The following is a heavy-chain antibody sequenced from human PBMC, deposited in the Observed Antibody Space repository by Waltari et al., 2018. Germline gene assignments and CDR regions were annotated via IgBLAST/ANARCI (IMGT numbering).Heavy chain of an antibody. J-gene: IGHJ4*02. CDR1: GGSISRPNFL. CDR3: ARGGY. Sequence: QVQLQESGPGLVKPSQTLSPTCPVSGGSISRPNFLWSWIRQPAGKGLQWIGRISSGGDTNYNPSLKSRVTISLDTSKNQFSLTLTSVTAADTAVYFCARGGYWGQGTQVTVSS. CDR2: ISSGGDT. V-gene: IGHV4-61*02.